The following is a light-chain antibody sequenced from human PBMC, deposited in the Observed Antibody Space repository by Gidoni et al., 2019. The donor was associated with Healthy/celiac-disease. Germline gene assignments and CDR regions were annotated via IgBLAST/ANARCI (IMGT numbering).Light chain of an antibody. CDR2: GAS. CDR1: QSVSSN. J-gene: IGKJ3*01. Sequence: EIVMTQSPATLSVSPGERATLSCRASQSVSSNLAWYQQKPGQAPRLLIYGASTRATGIPARFSGSGSGTEFTLTISSLQSEDFAVYYCQQYNNWPPRFTFXPXTKVXIK. V-gene: IGKV3-15*01. CDR3: QQYNNWPPRFT.